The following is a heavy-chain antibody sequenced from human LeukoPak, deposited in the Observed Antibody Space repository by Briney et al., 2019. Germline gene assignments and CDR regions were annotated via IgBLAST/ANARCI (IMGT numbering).Heavy chain of an antibody. CDR1: GFTVSRYW. CDR3: ARGRTTVDY. D-gene: IGHD1-14*01. V-gene: IGHV3-74*01. CDR2: INSDGGST. J-gene: IGHJ4*02. Sequence: GGCLRPACAASGFTVSRYWMHWVRQAPGKGRVCVSLINSDGGSTNYADSVKGRFTISRDNAKNTLYLQINSLRAEDTAVSYCARGRTTVDYWGQGTPVTVS.